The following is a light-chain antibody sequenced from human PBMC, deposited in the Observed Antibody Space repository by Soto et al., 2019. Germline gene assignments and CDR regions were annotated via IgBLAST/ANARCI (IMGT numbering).Light chain of an antibody. CDR3: QQRSNWPPLT. CDR2: DAS. J-gene: IGKJ4*01. V-gene: IGKV3-11*01. CDR1: QSVSSY. Sequence: EIVLTQSPATLSLSPGERATLSCRASQSVSSYLGWYQQKPDQAPRLLIYDASNRATGIPARFSGSGSGTDFTLTISSLEPEDFAVYYCQQRSNWPPLTFGGGTKVEIK.